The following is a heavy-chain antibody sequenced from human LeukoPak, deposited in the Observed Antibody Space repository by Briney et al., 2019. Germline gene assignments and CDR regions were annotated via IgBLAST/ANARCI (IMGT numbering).Heavy chain of an antibody. J-gene: IGHJ6*04. CDR1: GYTFTSYA. CDR3: ARDWGPLGYCSGGSCYCYYYGMDV. V-gene: IGHV1-3*01. D-gene: IGHD2-15*01. CDR2: INAGNGNT. Sequence: ASVKVSCKASGYTFTSYAMHWVRQAPGQRLEWMGWINAGNGNTKYSQKFQGRVTITRDTSASTAYMELSSLRSEDTAVYYCARDWGPLGYCSGGSCYCYYYGMDVWGKGTTVTVSS.